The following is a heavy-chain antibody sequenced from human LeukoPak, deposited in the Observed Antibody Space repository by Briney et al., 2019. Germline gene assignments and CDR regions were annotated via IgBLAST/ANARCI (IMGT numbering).Heavy chain of an antibody. Sequence: GGSLRLSCAASGFTFSSYAMHWDRQAPGKGLEWVAVISYDGSNKYHADSVKGRFTISRDNSKNTLYLQMNSLRAEDTALYYCAKQRAGSVWFTLDYWGPGTLVTVSS. CDR3: AKQRAGSVWFTLDY. V-gene: IGHV3-30-3*01. J-gene: IGHJ4*02. D-gene: IGHD6-19*01. CDR1: GFTFSSYA. CDR2: ISYDGSNK.